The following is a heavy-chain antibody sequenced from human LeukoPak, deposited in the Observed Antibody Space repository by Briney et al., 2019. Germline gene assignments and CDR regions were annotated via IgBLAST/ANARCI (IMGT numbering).Heavy chain of an antibody. CDR3: ARGAYSSSWYYFDY. D-gene: IGHD6-13*01. CDR2: INPSGGST. Sequence: ASVKVSCKTSGYTFTTHGISWVRQAPGQGLEWMRIINPSGGSTSYAQKFQGRVTMTRDMSTSTVYMELSSLRSEDTAVYYCARGAYSSSWYYFDYWGQGTLVTVSS. J-gene: IGHJ4*02. V-gene: IGHV1-46*01. CDR1: GYTFTTHG.